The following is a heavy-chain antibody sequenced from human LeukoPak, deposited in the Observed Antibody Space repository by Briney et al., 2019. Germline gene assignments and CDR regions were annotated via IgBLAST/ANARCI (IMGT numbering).Heavy chain of an antibody. V-gene: IGHV4-34*01. Sequence: PSETLSLTCAVYGGSFSGYYWSWIRQPPGKGLEWIGEINHSGSTNYNPSPKSRVTISVDTSKNQFSLKLSSVTAADTAVYYCARYDWNYDGAIFDYWGQGTLVTVSS. D-gene: IGHD1-7*01. CDR3: ARYDWNYDGAIFDY. CDR1: GGSFSGYY. CDR2: INHSGST. J-gene: IGHJ4*02.